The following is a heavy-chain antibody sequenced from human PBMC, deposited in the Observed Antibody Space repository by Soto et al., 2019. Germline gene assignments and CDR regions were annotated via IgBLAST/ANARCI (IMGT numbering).Heavy chain of an antibody. V-gene: IGHV1-69*13. CDR3: ARDFTGTNNPPPNWFDP. CDR2: IIPIFGTA. D-gene: IGHD1-1*01. Sequence: AASVTVSCTASGGTFSSYAISWVRQAPGQGLEWMGGIIPIFGTANYAQRFQGRVTITADESTSTAYMELSSLRSEDTAVYYCARDFTGTNNPPPNWFDPWGQGTLVTVSS. J-gene: IGHJ5*02. CDR1: GGTFSSYA.